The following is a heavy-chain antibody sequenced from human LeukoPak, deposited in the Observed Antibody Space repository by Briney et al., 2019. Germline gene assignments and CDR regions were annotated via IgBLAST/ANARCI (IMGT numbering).Heavy chain of an antibody. CDR1: GGSISNYY. Sequence: SETLSLTCTVSGGSISNYYWNWIRQPPGKGLEWIGYIYYSGSTNYNPSLKSRVTISVDTSKNQFSLKLSSVTAADTAVYYCARVPYIVATIDAFDIWGQGTMVTVSS. J-gene: IGHJ3*02. V-gene: IGHV4-59*01. D-gene: IGHD5-12*01. CDR3: ARVPYIVATIDAFDI. CDR2: IYYSGST.